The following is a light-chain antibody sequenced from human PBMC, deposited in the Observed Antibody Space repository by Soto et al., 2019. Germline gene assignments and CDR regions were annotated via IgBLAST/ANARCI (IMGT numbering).Light chain of an antibody. Sequence: IPFSHSPSSLSASVLYRVTITSRDRQGISSYLGWYQQKPGKAPNLLIYDASTLHSGVPSRFSGGGSGTDFTLTISSLQPEDFATYYCQQVNVYPSTFGGGTKVDIK. J-gene: IGKJ4*01. CDR2: DAS. CDR1: QGISSY. V-gene: IGKV1-9*01. CDR3: QQVNVYPST.